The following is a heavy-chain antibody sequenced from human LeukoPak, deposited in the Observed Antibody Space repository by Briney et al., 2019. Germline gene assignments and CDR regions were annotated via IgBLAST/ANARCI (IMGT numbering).Heavy chain of an antibody. CDR2: IKSKTDGGTT. CDR1: GFTFSNAW. CDR3: TTDLSYCTNGVCYEFDY. D-gene: IGHD2-8*01. Sequence: SGGSLRLSCAASGFTFSNAWMSWVRQAPGKGLEWVGRIKSKTDGGTTDYAAPVKGRFTISRDDSKNTLYLQMNSLKTEDPAVYYCTTDLSYCTNGVCYEFDYWGQGTLVTVSS. V-gene: IGHV3-15*01. J-gene: IGHJ4*02.